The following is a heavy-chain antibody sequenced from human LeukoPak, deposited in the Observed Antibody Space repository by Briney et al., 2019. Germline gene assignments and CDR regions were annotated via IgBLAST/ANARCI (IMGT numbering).Heavy chain of an antibody. J-gene: IGHJ1*01. CDR3: VXXRXXXDKNXXXXXXXXXXXXXXXKGPSIQH. Sequence: GGSLRLSCAASGFTFSSYAMSWVRQAPGKGLEWVAHIKQDGSQKYYVDSVRGRFTISRDNTKNSVYLQMNSLRAEDTAVYYCVXXRXXXDKNXXXXXXXXXXXXXXXKGPSIQH. CDR2: IKQDGSQK. CDR1: GFTFSSYA. D-gene: IGHD2-21*01. V-gene: IGHV3-7*01.